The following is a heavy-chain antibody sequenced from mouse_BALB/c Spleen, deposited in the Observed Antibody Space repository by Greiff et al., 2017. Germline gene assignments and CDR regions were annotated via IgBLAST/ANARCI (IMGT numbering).Heavy chain of an antibody. CDR1: GFTFSSYG. V-gene: IGHV5-6*01. D-gene: IGHD2-3*01. Sequence: EVQLVESGGDLVKPGGSLKLSCAASGFTFSSYGMSWVRPTPDKRLEWVATISSGGSYTYYPDSVKGRFTISRDNAKNTLYLQMSSLKSEDTAMYYCARHDGYYDVWGAGATGTVSS. J-gene: IGHJ1*01. CDR2: ISSGGSYT. CDR3: ARHDGYYDV.